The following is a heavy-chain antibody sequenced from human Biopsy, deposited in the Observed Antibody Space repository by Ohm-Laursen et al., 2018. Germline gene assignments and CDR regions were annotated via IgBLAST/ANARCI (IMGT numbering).Heavy chain of an antibody. CDR1: GASVKTSGYF. CDR2: ISYNERT. Sequence: TLSLICRVSGASVKTSGYFWAWIRQRPGKGLEWIGYISYNERTHYNPSLTSRLAISFDTSNNRISLQLRSVSVADTAVYYCVREPKTGTAEAWYFDLWGRGSPVTVPS. CDR3: VREPKTGTAEAWYFDL. J-gene: IGHJ2*01. D-gene: IGHD3-9*01. V-gene: IGHV4-31*03.